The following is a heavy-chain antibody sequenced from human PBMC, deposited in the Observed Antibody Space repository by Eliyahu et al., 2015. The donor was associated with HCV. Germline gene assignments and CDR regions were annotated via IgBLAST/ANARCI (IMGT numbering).Heavy chain of an antibody. J-gene: IGHJ4*02. Sequence: EVQLVESGGTLVQPGGSLXLXCTASXFAFSNYXMHGVRQAPGKGLVWVSRIDTDESNTXYADFVKGRFTIFRDNAKSTVYLQMNSLRVEDTAVYFCVRDVNWVPFDYWGQGTLVTVSS. CDR2: IDTDESNT. CDR3: VRDVNWVPFDY. D-gene: IGHD1-1*01. V-gene: IGHV3-74*01. CDR1: XFAFSNYX.